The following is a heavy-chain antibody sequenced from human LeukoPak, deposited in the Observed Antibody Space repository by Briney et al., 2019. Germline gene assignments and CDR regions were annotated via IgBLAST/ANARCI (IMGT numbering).Heavy chain of an antibody. D-gene: IGHD6-13*01. J-gene: IGHJ6*03. CDR2: IYYSGST. V-gene: IGHV4-39*07. CDR1: GGSISSSSYY. Sequence: SSETLSLTCTVSGGSISSSSYYWGWIRQPPGKGLEWIGSIYYSGSTYYNPSLKSRVTISVDTSKNQSSLKLSSVTAADTAVYYCARSHSPLGSWYYYYYYMDVWGKGTTVTISS. CDR3: ARSHSPLGSWYYYYYYMDV.